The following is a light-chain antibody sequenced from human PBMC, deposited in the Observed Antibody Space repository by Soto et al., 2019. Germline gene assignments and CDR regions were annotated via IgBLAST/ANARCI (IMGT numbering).Light chain of an antibody. V-gene: IGKV3-20*01. CDR3: QHYVGSPT. CDR1: QSVSSH. CDR2: GAS. J-gene: IGKJ1*01. Sequence: EIVLTQSPATLSVSPGGGATLSCRASQSVSSHLAWYQQLRPGQAPRLLISGASSRATGIPDRISGSGSGTDFTLTITRVEPEDSAMYYCQHYVGSPTFGQGTKVDIK.